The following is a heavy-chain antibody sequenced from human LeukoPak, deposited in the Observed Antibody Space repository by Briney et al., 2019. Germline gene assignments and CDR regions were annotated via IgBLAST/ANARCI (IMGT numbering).Heavy chain of an antibody. V-gene: IGHV4-39*01. J-gene: IGHJ4*02. CDR2: IYYSGST. D-gene: IGHD3-3*01. CDR1: GGSISSSSYY. Sequence: SETLSLTCTVSGGSISSSSYYWGWIRQPPGKGLEWIGSIYYSGSTYYNPSLKSRVTISVDTSKNQFSLKLSSVTAADAAVYYCAGRYYDFWSGSKEIFDYWGQGTLVTVSS. CDR3: AGRYYDFWSGSKEIFDY.